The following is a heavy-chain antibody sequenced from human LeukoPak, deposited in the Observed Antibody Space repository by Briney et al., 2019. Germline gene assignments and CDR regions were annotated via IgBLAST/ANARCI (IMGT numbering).Heavy chain of an antibody. V-gene: IGHV4-34*01. J-gene: IGHJ5*02. Sequence: GSLRLSCAASGFTFSSYAMSWIRQPPGKGLEWIGEINHSGSTNYNPSLKSRVTISVDTSKNQFSLKLSSVTAADTAVYYCARGTVPDPWGQGTLVTVSS. CDR1: GFTFSSYA. CDR2: INHSGST. CDR3: ARGTVPDP.